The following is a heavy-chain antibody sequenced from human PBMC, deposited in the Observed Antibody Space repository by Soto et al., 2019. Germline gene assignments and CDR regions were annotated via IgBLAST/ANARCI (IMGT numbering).Heavy chain of an antibody. Sequence: QVQLVESGGGVVQPGRSLRLSCAASGFTFSSYGMHWVRQAPGKGLEWVAVIWYDGSNKYYADSVKGRFTISRDNSKNTLYLQMNSLRAEDTAVYYCARVGFGVVNSYYYYYYGMDVWGQGTTVTVSS. D-gene: IGHD3-3*01. J-gene: IGHJ6*02. CDR2: IWYDGSNK. CDR1: GFTFSSYG. CDR3: ARVGFGVVNSYYYYYYGMDV. V-gene: IGHV3-33*01.